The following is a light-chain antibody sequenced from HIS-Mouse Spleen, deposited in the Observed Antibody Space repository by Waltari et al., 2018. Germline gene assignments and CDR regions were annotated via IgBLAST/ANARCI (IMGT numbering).Light chain of an antibody. V-gene: IGKV3-11*01. CDR3: QQRSNWPSGYT. CDR2: DAS. Sequence: EIVLTQSPATLSLSPGERATLSCRASQSVSSYLAWYQQKPGQAPRRLIYDASNRATGSPARFSGSGSGTDFTLTISSLEPEDFAVYYCQQRSNWPSGYTFGQGTKLEIK. J-gene: IGKJ2*01. CDR1: QSVSSY.